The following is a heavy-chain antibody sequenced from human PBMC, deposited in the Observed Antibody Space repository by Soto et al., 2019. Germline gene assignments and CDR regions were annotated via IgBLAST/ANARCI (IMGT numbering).Heavy chain of an antibody. CDR1: GYPFTTYY. J-gene: IGHJ4*02. CDR3: ATDDYGIFHY. Sequence: ASVKVSCKVSGYPFTTYYIHWVRQAPGQGLEWMGWIDPRSGGTVYEQKFQGGVTMTRDTSISTVYMDLSGLTSDDTALYYCATDDYGIFHYWGQGSLVTVSS. V-gene: IGHV1-2*02. D-gene: IGHD3-10*01. CDR2: IDPRSGGT.